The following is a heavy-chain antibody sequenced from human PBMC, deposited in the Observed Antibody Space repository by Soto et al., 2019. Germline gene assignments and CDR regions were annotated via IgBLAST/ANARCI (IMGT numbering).Heavy chain of an antibody. CDR2: IDYIGST. D-gene: IGHD6-19*01. CDR1: GGSISSSSYY. J-gene: IGHJ2*01. V-gene: IGHV4-39*01. Sequence: QLQLQESGPGLVKPSETLSLTCTVSGGSISSSSYYWGWIRQXXXXXXXWIGSIDYIGSTYYNPSLKSRVTISVDTSKNQFSLKLSSVTAADTAVFYCARHNIAVAGKRYFDLWGRGTLVTVSS. CDR3: ARHNIAVAGKRYFDL.